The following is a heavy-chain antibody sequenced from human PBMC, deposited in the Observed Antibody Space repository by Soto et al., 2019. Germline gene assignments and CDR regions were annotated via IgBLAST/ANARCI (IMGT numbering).Heavy chain of an antibody. D-gene: IGHD6-19*01. CDR1: GYTFTSYG. CDR2: ISAYFGTA. V-gene: IGHV1-69*13. CDR3: ASSIAVADPYYYYGMDV. J-gene: IGHJ6*02. Sequence: SVKVSCKASGYTFTSYGISWVRQAPGQGLEWMGGISAYFGTANYAQKFQGRVTITADESTSTAYMELSSLRSEDTAVYYCASSIAVADPYYYYGMDVWGQGTTVTV.